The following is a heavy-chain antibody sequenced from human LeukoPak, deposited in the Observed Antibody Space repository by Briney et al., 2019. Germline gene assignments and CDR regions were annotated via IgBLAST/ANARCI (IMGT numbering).Heavy chain of an antibody. J-gene: IGHJ4*02. Sequence: SETLSLTCTVSGGSISSYFWSWIRQTAGKRLEWIGRIYTSGSNNSNPSLKSRVSISVDTSKNQFSLKLTSVTAAETAVYYCARERPCGGDCSSGRSFDYWGQGTLVTVSS. D-gene: IGHD2-21*02. CDR3: ARERPCGGDCSSGRSFDY. CDR2: IYTSGSN. V-gene: IGHV4-4*07. CDR1: GGSISSYF.